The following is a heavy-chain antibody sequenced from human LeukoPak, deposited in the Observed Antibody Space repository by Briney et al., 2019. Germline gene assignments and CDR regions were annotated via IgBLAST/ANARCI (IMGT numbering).Heavy chain of an antibody. D-gene: IGHD2-21*01. CDR3: ARHGDYCFDL. CDR1: GFTFSRSW. J-gene: IGHJ4*02. V-gene: IGHV3-7*02. CDR2: IKQDGTSK. Sequence: GGSLRLSCAASGFTFSRSWMGWVRQAPGKGLEWVANIKQDGTSKYYVDSVMGRFTISRDNAENSVYLQMNSPSAGDTAVYYCARHGDYCFDLWGPGTRVTVSS.